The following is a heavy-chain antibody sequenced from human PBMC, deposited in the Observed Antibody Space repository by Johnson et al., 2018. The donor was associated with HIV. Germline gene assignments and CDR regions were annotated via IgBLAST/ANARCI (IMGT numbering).Heavy chain of an antibody. CDR3: AKVMSPIWDDAVDI. J-gene: IGHJ3*02. CDR2: IRGSGGST. D-gene: IGHD3-16*01. V-gene: IGHV3-23*04. Sequence: VQLVESGGGLVQPGGSLRLSCAASGFTFSSYAMSWVRQALGKGLEWVAGIRGSGGSTYYAGSVTGRFTISRDNSKNTVYLQMNSLRAEDTAVYYCAKVMSPIWDDAVDIWGQWTMVTVSS. CDR1: GFTFSSYA.